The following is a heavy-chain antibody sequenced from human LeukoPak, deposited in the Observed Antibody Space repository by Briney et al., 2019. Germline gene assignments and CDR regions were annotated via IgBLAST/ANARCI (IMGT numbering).Heavy chain of an antibody. CDR1: GLTVSSNY. D-gene: IGHD6-19*01. J-gene: IGHJ4*02. CDR3: ARAPGTSGSKTKHFDY. Sequence: GGSLRLSCAASGLTVSSNYMSWVRQAPGKGLEWVSVIYSGGTTYYADSVKGRFTISRDNSKNTLYLQMNSLRAEDTAVYYCARAPGTSGSKTKHFDYWGQGTLVTVSS. V-gene: IGHV3-53*01. CDR2: IYSGGTT.